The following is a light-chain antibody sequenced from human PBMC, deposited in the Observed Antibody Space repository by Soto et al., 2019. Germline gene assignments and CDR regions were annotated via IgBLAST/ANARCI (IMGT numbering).Light chain of an antibody. CDR1: QSLVYSDGNTY. J-gene: IGKJ1*01. V-gene: IGKV2-24*01. CDR2: QVA. CDR3: VPVAHSPRR. Sequence: DIVMTQTPLSSPVTLGQPASISCRSSQSLVYSDGNTYLSWLQQRPGQPPRLLIYQVANRFSGVPDIFSGSRARTDFTLQISRVWREDVGIYDCVPVAHSPRRFGQGPKVDI.